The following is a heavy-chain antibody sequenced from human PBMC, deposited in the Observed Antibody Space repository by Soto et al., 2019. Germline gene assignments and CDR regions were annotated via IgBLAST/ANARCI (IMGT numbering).Heavy chain of an antibody. Sequence: QVQLEQSGAEVKKPGSSVKVSCKASGGTFSNSAISWVRQAPGQGLEWMGGIMPIFRTPDYAQKFQGRVTITADESTTTAYMELRGLRSEDTAVYYCAREKDRLQLGGNYYYIMDVWGQGTTVTVSS. V-gene: IGHV1-69*12. CDR3: AREKDRLQLGGNYYYIMDV. CDR2: IMPIFRTP. J-gene: IGHJ6*02. D-gene: IGHD4-4*01. CDR1: GGTFSNSA.